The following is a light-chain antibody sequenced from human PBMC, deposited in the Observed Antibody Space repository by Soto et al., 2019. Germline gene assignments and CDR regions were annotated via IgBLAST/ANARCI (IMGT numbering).Light chain of an antibody. Sequence: EIVLTQSPGTLSLSPGERATLSCRASQSVSSSYLAWYQQKPGQAPRLLIYAASSRATGIPDRFSGGGSGNGLTLTISRLEPEDFAVYYCQQYGSSPWTFGQGTKVEIK. V-gene: IGKV3-20*01. CDR3: QQYGSSPWT. CDR2: AAS. CDR1: QSVSSSY. J-gene: IGKJ1*01.